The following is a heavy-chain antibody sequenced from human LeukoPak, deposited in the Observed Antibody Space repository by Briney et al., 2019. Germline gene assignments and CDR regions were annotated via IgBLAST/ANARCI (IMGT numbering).Heavy chain of an antibody. CDR3: ASNSFDYYGSGSYSVDY. CDR2: INHSGST. J-gene: IGHJ4*02. D-gene: IGHD3-10*01. V-gene: IGHV4-34*01. CDR1: GGSFSGYY. Sequence: SETLSLTCAVYGGSFSGYYWSWIRQPPGKGLEWIGEINHSGSTNYNPSLKSRVTISVDTSKNQFSLKLSSVTAADTAVYCCASNSFDYYGSGSYSVDYWGQGTLVTVSS.